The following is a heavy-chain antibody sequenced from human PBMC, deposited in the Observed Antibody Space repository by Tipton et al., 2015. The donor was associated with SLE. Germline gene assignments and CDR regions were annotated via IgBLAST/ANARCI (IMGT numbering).Heavy chain of an antibody. J-gene: IGHJ3*02. D-gene: IGHD6-13*01. V-gene: IGHV4-4*07. CDR2: IYTSGST. CDR3: ARLGIATGYSSSWNAFDI. CDR1: GGSISSYY. Sequence: LRLSCTVSGGSISSYYWSWIRQPAGKGLEWIGRIYTSGSTYYNPSLKSRVTISVDTSKNQFSLKLSSVTAADTAVYYCARLGIATGYSSSWNAFDIWGQGTMVTVSS.